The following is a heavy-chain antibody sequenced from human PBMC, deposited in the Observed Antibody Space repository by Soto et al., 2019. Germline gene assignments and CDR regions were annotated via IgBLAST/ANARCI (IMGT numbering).Heavy chain of an antibody. D-gene: IGHD6-13*01. CDR1: GFTFADYA. V-gene: IGHV3-49*03. CDR3: ARYTYTSRYSYFGMDV. J-gene: IGHJ6*02. CDR2: VRSRAYGGTT. Sequence: PGGSLRLSCTASGFTFADYAMSWFRQAPGKGLEWVGVVRSRAYGGTTDYAASVRGSFTISRYDSKSIAYLQMNTLRTEDTAVYYCARYTYTSRYSYFGMDVWGHGTTVTVYS.